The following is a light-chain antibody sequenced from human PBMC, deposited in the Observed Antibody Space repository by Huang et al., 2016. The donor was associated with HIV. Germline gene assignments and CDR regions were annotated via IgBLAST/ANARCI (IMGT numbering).Light chain of an antibody. J-gene: IGKJ1*01. Sequence: EIVMMQSPATLSVSPGERATLSCRASQNITRLAWYQHKPGQAPRLLIYDASSRATGVPARFGGGGSGTDFTLTVSSLQSEDFALYYCQQYDDWPPWTFGQGTQVDIK. CDR3: QQYDDWPPWT. V-gene: IGKV3-15*01. CDR1: QNITR. CDR2: DAS.